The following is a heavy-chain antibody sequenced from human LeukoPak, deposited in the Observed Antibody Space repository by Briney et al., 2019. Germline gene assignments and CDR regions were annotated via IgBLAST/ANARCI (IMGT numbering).Heavy chain of an antibody. Sequence: SETLTLTCSVSGGSMNSYYWSWIRQSPGKGLEWIGYIYYSGSTNYNPSLKSRVTISVDTSKNQFSLKLSSVTAADTAVYYCARHVWLQPFDYWGQGTLVTVSS. CDR1: GGSMNSYY. CDR2: IYYSGST. CDR3: ARHVWLQPFDY. J-gene: IGHJ4*02. D-gene: IGHD3-9*01. V-gene: IGHV4-59*08.